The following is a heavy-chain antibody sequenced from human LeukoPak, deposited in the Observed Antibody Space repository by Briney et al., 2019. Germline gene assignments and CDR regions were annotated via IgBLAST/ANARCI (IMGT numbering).Heavy chain of an antibody. V-gene: IGHV4-30-2*03. CDR1: GGSISSGGYY. CDR3: ARRGDFWSGYPSDY. CDR2: IYHSGST. D-gene: IGHD3-3*01. J-gene: IGHJ4*02. Sequence: SQTLSLTCTVSGGSISSGGYYWSWIRQPPGKGLEWIGYIYHSGSTCYNPSLKSRVTISVDTSKNQFSLKLRSVSDADTAVYYCARRGDFWSGYPSDYWGQGTLVTVSS.